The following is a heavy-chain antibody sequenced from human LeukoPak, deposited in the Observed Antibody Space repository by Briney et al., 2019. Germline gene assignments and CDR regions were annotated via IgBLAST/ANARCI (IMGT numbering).Heavy chain of an antibody. CDR3: ARTYGSGSYYMARSDH. CDR2: ISAYNGNT. J-gene: IGHJ4*02. V-gene: IGHV1-18*01. Sequence: GASVKVSCKASGYTFTNYAISWVRQAPGQGLEWMGWISAYNGNTNYAQNLQGRVTITRDTSASTAYMELSSLRSEDTAVYYCARTYGSGSYYMARSDHWGQGTLVTVSS. CDR1: GYTFTNYA. D-gene: IGHD3-10*01.